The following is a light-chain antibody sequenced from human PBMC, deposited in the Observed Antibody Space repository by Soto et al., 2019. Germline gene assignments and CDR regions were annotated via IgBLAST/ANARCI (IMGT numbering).Light chain of an antibody. CDR2: GAS. Sequence: EIVLTQSPGTLSLSPGERATLSCRASQSVSSSYLAWYQQKPGQAPRLLIYGASSSAPGIPDRFSGSGSGTDFTLTLSRLEPEDFAVYYCQQYGSSPPYTFGQGTKLEIK. J-gene: IGKJ2*01. CDR1: QSVSSSY. V-gene: IGKV3-20*01. CDR3: QQYGSSPPYT.